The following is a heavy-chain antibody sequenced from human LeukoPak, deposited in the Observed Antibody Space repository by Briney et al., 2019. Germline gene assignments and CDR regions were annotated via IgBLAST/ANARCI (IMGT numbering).Heavy chain of an antibody. J-gene: IGHJ6*02. CDR2: IKQDGSEK. D-gene: IGHD6-13*01. CDR3: ARETYSSSWPSYYYYGMDV. V-gene: IGHV3-7*01. Sequence: GGSLRLSCAASGFTFSSYWMSWVRQAPGKGLEWVANIKQDGSEKYYVDSVKGRFTISRDNAKNSLYLQMNSLRAEDTAVYYCARETYSSSWPSYYYYGMDVWGQGTTVTVSS. CDR1: GFTFSSYW.